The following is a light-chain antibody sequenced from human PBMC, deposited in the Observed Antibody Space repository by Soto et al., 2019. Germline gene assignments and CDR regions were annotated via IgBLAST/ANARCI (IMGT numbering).Light chain of an antibody. J-gene: IGLJ1*01. CDR1: SSDVGGYNY. CDR3: SSYTSSSTDV. V-gene: IGLV2-14*01. Sequence: QSALTQPASVSGSPGLSITISCTGTSSDVGGYNYVSWYQQHPGKAPKLMIYEVSNRPSGVSNRFSGSKSGNTASLTISGLQAEDEADYCCSSYTSSSTDVFGTGTKLTVL. CDR2: EVS.